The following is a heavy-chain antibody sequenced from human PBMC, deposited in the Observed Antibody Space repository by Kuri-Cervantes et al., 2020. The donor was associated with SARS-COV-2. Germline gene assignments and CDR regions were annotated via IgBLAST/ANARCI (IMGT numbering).Heavy chain of an antibody. J-gene: IGHJ4*02. CDR1: GGSISSSSYY. Sequence: SETLSLTCTVSGGSISSSSYYWGWIRQPPGKGPEWIGSIYYSGSTYYNPSLKSRVTISVDTSKNQFSLKLSSVTAADTAVYYCAGGEYQLLYAYSYGSIDYWGQGTLVTVSS. CDR2: IYYSGST. V-gene: IGHV4-39*01. D-gene: IGHD2-2*02. CDR3: AGGEYQLLYAYSYGSIDY.